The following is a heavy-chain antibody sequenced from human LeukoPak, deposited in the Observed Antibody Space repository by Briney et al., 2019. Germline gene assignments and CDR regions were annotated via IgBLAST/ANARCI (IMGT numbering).Heavy chain of an antibody. D-gene: IGHD4-17*01. V-gene: IGHV3-23*01. J-gene: IGHJ4*02. CDR2: ISGSGGST. Sequence: GGSLRLSCAASGFTFSSYAMSWVRQAPGKGLEWVSAISGSGGSTYYADSVKGRFTISRDNSKNTLYLQMNSLRAEDTAVYYCAKDSRHHDYGDWYFNYWGQGTLVTVSS. CDR1: GFTFSSYA. CDR3: AKDSRHHDYGDWYFNY.